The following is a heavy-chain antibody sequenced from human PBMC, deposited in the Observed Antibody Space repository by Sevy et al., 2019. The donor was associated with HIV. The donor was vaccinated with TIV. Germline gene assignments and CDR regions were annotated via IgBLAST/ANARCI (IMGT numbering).Heavy chain of an antibody. Sequence: SLRLSCAASGFTFSDYTIHWVRQAPGKGLEWVAVISYDGSRTSYADSVKGRFTISRDNSKNTLFLQMNSLRAADTAVYYCTRVRGLLGWFDSWGQGTLVTVSS. D-gene: IGHD3-10*01. CDR2: ISYDGSRT. J-gene: IGHJ5*01. CDR1: GFTFSDYT. CDR3: TRVRGLLGWFDS. V-gene: IGHV3-30*04.